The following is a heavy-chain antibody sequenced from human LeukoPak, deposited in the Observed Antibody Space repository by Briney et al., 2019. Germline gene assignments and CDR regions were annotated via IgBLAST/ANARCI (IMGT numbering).Heavy chain of an antibody. D-gene: IGHD3-9*01. CDR2: IYYSGST. CDR3: ARDAGRYFATLYYFDY. Sequence: SETLSLTCTVSGGSISSYYWSWIRQPPGKGLEWIGYIYYSGSTNYNPSLKSRVTISVDTSKNQFSLKLSSVTAADTAVYYCARDAGRYFATLYYFDYWGQGTLVTVSS. CDR1: GGSISSYY. J-gene: IGHJ4*02. V-gene: IGHV4-59*01.